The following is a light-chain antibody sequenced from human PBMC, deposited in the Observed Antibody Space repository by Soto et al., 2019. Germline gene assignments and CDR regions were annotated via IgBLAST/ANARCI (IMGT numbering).Light chain of an antibody. J-gene: IGLJ1*01. CDR3: CSSAGGGTYV. CDR2: EVT. CDR1: SSDVGSYDL. Sequence: QSVLTQPASLSGSPGQSSAISCTGTSSDVGSYDLVSWYQQHPGKAPKLMIYEVTKRPSGVSSRFSGSKSGNTASLTISGLQAEDDADYYCCSSAGGGTYVFGTGTKVTVL. V-gene: IGLV2-23*02.